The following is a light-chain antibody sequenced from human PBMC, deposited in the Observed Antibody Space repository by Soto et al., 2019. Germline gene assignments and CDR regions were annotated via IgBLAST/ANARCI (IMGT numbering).Light chain of an antibody. V-gene: IGKV3-15*01. CDR1: QSIGGN. CDR3: QQYLDWPLT. J-gene: IGKJ4*01. CDR2: GAL. Sequence: EVVMTQSPATLSVSPGDRATLSCRASQSIGGNLAWYQQKPGQAPRLLLYGALNRATGVPARFSGSGSGTEFTLTISSLQSEDLAVYYCQQYLDWPLTFGGGTKVAI.